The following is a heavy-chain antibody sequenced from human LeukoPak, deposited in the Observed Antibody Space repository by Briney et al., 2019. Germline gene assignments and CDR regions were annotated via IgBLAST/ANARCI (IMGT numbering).Heavy chain of an antibody. CDR1: GYTFTSYD. J-gene: IGHJ5*02. Sequence: GASVKVSCKASGYTFTSYDINWVRQATGQGLEWMGWMNPNSGNTGYAQKFQGRVTITRNTSISTAYMELSSLRSEDTAVYYCARGPKLAVAGTKGYWFDPWGQGTLVTVSS. CDR3: ARGPKLAVAGTKGYWFDP. CDR2: MNPNSGNT. D-gene: IGHD6-19*01. V-gene: IGHV1-8*03.